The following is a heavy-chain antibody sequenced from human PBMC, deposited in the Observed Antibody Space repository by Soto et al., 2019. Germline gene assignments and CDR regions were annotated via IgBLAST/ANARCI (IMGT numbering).Heavy chain of an antibody. CDR2: IWYDGNDK. J-gene: IGHJ5*02. D-gene: IGHD6-13*01. CDR1: GFTFSSYG. V-gene: IGHV3-33*01. CDR3: ARERGQQVVRNWFDP. Sequence: PGGALRLSCAASGFTFSSYGMPRVRQAPGKGLEWVAVIWYDGNDKYYADSVKGRFTISRDNSKNTLYLQMNSLRVEDTAVYYCARERGQQVVRNWFDPWGQGTLVTVSS.